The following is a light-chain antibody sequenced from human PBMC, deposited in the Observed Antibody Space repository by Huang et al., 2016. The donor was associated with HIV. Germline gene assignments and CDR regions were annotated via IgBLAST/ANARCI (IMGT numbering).Light chain of an antibody. J-gene: IGKJ4*01. CDR3: QQYNKWPLS. CDR2: AAS. Sequence: IGVTQYPATLSVFPGDRATLSCRASEDINNKLAWYQQMPCQSPRHLIYAASTRATGVHARFSGSVSGTEFTLTINSLQSEDFALYYCQQYNKWPLSVGGGTKVEI. CDR1: EDINNK. V-gene: IGKV3-15*01.